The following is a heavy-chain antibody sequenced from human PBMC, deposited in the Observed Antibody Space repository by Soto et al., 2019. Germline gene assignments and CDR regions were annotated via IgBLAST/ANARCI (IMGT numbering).Heavy chain of an antibody. J-gene: IGHJ5*02. CDR1: GGYFSGYY. CDR2: INHTGST. V-gene: IGHV4-34*01. D-gene: IGHD3-10*01. Sequence: PSETLSLTCAVYGGYFSGYYWSCIRESPGKGLEWIVDINHTGSTNYIPSLTSRVTISVYTSKNQFSLKLSSVTAADTAVYYCARGKRPHIVHIINWFGPGGQGTLVTLSS. CDR3: ARGKRPHIVHIINWFGP.